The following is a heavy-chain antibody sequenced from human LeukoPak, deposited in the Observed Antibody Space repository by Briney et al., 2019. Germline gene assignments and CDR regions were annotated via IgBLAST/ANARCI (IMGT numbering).Heavy chain of an antibody. Sequence: VASVKVSCKASGGTFSSYAISWVRQAPGQGLEWMGGIIPIFGTANYAQKFQGRVTITADESTSTAYMELSSLRSEDTAVYYCASSNRVEFFDYWGQGTLVTVSS. V-gene: IGHV1-69*13. CDR2: IIPIFGTA. D-gene: IGHD2-8*01. J-gene: IGHJ4*02. CDR1: GGTFSSYA. CDR3: ASSNRVEFFDY.